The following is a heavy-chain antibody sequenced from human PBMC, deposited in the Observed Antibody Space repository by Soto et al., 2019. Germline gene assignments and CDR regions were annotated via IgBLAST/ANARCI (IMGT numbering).Heavy chain of an antibody. D-gene: IGHD5-12*01. J-gene: IGHJ4*02. Sequence: QVQLVQSGAEVKKPGSSVKVSCKASGGTFSSYAITWVRQAPGQGLEWMGGIIPIFGTANYAQKFQGRVTITADESTSTAYMELSRLRSEDTAVYYCARDRAAGWLQYPMIDYWGQGTLVTVSS. V-gene: IGHV1-69*01. CDR1: GGTFSSYA. CDR2: IIPIFGTA. CDR3: ARDRAAGWLQYPMIDY.